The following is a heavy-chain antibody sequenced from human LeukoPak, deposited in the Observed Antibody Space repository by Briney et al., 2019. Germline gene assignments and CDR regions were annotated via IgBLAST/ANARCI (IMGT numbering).Heavy chain of an antibody. CDR1: GGSSSNGGYS. V-gene: IGHV4-31*02. CDR2: INYSGVT. Sequence: SQTLPLTCTASGGSSSNGGYSWNWIRQYPGKGLEWIGYINYSGVTYYNPSLRSRVTMSVDTSKNQFSLKLSSVTAADTAVYYCARGLGYYYGSAGGYWGQGILVTVSS. J-gene: IGHJ4*02. D-gene: IGHD3-10*01. CDR3: ARGLGYYYGSAGGY.